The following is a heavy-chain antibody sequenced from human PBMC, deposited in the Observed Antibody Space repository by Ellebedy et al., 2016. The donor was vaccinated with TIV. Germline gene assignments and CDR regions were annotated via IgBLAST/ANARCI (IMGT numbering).Heavy chain of an antibody. J-gene: IGHJ6*02. CDR1: GGTFSSYA. CDR2: IIPIFGTP. D-gene: IGHD6-6*01. Sequence: ASVKVSCKASGGTFSSYATSWVRQAPGQGLEWMGGIIPIFGTPNYAQKFQGRVTITADKSTRTAYMELSSLRSEDTAVYYCARDFHPLSIAAREYYYYGMDVWGQGTTVTVSS. V-gene: IGHV1-69*06. CDR3: ARDFHPLSIAAREYYYYGMDV.